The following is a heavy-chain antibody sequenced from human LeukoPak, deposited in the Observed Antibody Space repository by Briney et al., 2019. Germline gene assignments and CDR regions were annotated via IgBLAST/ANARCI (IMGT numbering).Heavy chain of an antibody. Sequence: ASVKVSCKVSGYTLTELSMHWVRQAPGKGLEWMGGFDPEDGETIYAQRFQGRVTMTEDTSTDTAYMELSSLRSEDTAAYYCATIFGSRYYFDYWGQGTLVTVSS. V-gene: IGHV1-24*01. J-gene: IGHJ4*02. D-gene: IGHD6-13*01. CDR1: GYTLTELS. CDR3: ATIFGSRYYFDY. CDR2: FDPEDGET.